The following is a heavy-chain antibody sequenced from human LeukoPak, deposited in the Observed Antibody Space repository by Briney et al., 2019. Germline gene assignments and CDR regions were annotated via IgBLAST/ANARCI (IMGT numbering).Heavy chain of an antibody. Sequence: GSLRLSCAASGFTFSSYAMHWVRQAPGKGLEWVALISYDGSNKYDADSVKGRFTISRDNAKNSLHLQMDTLRVEDTAVYYCARALIEAAGTEAFDFWGQGTMVTVAS. J-gene: IGHJ3*01. V-gene: IGHV3-30*04. CDR3: ARALIEAAGTEAFDF. CDR2: ISYDGSNK. D-gene: IGHD6-13*01. CDR1: GFTFSSYA.